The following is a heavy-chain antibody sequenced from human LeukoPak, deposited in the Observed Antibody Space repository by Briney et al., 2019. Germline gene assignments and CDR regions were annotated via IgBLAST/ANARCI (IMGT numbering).Heavy chain of an antibody. V-gene: IGHV3-21*01. J-gene: IGHJ4*02. D-gene: IGHD4-17*01. CDR2: ISSGSSAI. Sequence: RGTLRLSCAASGFTFSSYSMPWVRQAPGKGLEWVSIISSGSSAIFSADALKGRFTISRDDAKNLLYLDMNSLRAEDTAVYYCARGHTAVTRHFDFWGQGTLVTVSS. CDR1: GFTFSSYS. CDR3: ARGHTAVTRHFDF.